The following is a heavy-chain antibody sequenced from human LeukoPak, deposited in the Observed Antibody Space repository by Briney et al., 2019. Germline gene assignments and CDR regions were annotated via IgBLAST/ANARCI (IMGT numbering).Heavy chain of an antibody. D-gene: IGHD1-26*01. Sequence: PGGSLRLSCAVSGFTFSSYAINWVRQAPGKVLEWVSAISGSGGSTYYADSVKGRFTISRDNYKNTVYLQMNSLRAEDTAVYYCAKDHLASHSGSRLFDYWGQGTLVTVSS. CDR3: AKDHLASHSGSRLFDY. J-gene: IGHJ4*02. V-gene: IGHV3-23*01. CDR2: ISGSGGST. CDR1: GFTFSSYA.